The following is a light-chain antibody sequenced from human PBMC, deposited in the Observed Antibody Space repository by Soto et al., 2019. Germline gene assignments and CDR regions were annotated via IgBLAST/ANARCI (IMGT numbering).Light chain of an antibody. J-gene: IGKJ1*01. V-gene: IGKV1-39*01. Sequence: DIQMTQSPSSLSASVGDRVTVTCLASQSISNHLNWYQQKPGKAPKLLIYAASNLHSGVPSRFSGSGSGTDFTLTISSLQLEDFATYYCQESYSRPPWMFGQGTKVDIK. CDR2: AAS. CDR3: QESYSRPPWM. CDR1: QSISNH.